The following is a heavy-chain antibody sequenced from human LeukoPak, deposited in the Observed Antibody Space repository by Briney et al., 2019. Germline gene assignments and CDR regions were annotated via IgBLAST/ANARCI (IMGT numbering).Heavy chain of an antibody. CDR3: ARDRPRTNYYGSGSYSNYFDS. J-gene: IGHJ4*02. CDR1: GYTFTDYY. D-gene: IGHD3-10*01. CDR2: VNPNSGAT. Sequence: ASVKVSCKASGYTFTDYYIYWVRQAPAVGLEWMGWVNPNSGATKYAQKFQGRVTMTRDTSISTAYMELNRLTYDDTAVYYCARDRPRTNYYGSGSYSNYFDSWGQGTLVTVSS. V-gene: IGHV1-2*02.